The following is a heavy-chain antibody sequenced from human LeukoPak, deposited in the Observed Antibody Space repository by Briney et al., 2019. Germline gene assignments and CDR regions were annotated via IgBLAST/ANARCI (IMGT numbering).Heavy chain of an antibody. V-gene: IGHV3-30*04. J-gene: IGHJ4*02. D-gene: IGHD2-15*01. CDR3: ARGVRGVVVAATVY. Sequence: GGSLRLSCAASGFTFSSYAMHWVRQAPGKGLEWVAVISYDGSNKYYADSVKGRFTISRENSKNTLYLQMNSLRAEDTAVYYCARGVRGVVVAATVYWGQGTLVTVSS. CDR2: ISYDGSNK. CDR1: GFTFSSYA.